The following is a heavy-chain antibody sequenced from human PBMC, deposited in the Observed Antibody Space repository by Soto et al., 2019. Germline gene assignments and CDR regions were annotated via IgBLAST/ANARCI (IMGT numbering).Heavy chain of an antibody. D-gene: IGHD6-6*01. Sequence: GGSLRLPCAASGFTFSSYAMHWVRQAPGKGLEWVAVISYDGSNKYYADSVKGRFTISRDNSKNTLYLQMNSLRAEDTAVYYCARAEYSSFFDYWGQGTLVTVSS. CDR1: GFTFSSYA. CDR3: ARAEYSSFFDY. J-gene: IGHJ4*02. V-gene: IGHV3-30-3*01. CDR2: ISYDGSNK.